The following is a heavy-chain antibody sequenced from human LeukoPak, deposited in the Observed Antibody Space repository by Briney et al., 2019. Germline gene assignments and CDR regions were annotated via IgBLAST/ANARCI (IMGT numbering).Heavy chain of an antibody. J-gene: IGHJ4*02. CDR1: GGTFSSYA. D-gene: IGHD5-12*01. CDR3: ARGDGYDLFYFDY. V-gene: IGHV1-69*05. CDR2: IIPILGTA. Sequence: ASVKVSCKASGGTFSSYAISWVRQAPGQGLEWMGGIIPILGTANYAQKFQGRVTITTDESTSTAYMELSSLRSEDTAVYYCARGDGYDLFYFDYWGQGTLVTASS.